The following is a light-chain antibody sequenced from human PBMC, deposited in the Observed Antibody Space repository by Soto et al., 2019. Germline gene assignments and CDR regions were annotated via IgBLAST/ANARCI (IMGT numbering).Light chain of an antibody. CDR2: DAS. CDR1: QDITNH. CDR3: QQYDTYVT. Sequence: DIQMTQSPSSLSASVGDTVTITCQASQDITNHLNWYQQKPGKAPNLLIYDASHLETGVPSRFSGSGSGTYFTLTISGLQSDDFATYYCQQYDTYVTFGGGTKVEIK. V-gene: IGKV1-33*01. J-gene: IGKJ4*01.